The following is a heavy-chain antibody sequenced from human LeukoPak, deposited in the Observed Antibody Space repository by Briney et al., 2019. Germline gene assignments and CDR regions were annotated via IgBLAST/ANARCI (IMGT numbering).Heavy chain of an antibody. J-gene: IGHJ4*02. D-gene: IGHD3-22*01. V-gene: IGHV5-51*01. Sequence: GESLKISCKGSGYTFTSYWIGWVRRMPGKGLEWMGIIYPGDSDTRYSPSFQGQVTISADKSISTAYLQWSSLKASDTAMYYCARPPAPFDSYDSSDYWGQGTLVTLSS. CDR1: GYTFTSYW. CDR2: IYPGDSDT. CDR3: ARPPAPFDSYDSSDY.